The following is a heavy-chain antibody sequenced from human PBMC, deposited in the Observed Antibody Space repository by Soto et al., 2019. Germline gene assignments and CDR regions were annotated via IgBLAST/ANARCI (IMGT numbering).Heavy chain of an antibody. Sequence: PSETLSLTCTVSGGSVSSGSYYWSWIRQPPGKGLEWIGYIYYSGSTNYNPSLKSRVTISVDTSKNQFSLKLSSVTAADTAVYYCARDKGGYTNWFDPWGQGTLVTVS. V-gene: IGHV4-61*01. J-gene: IGHJ5*02. CDR3: ARDKGGYTNWFDP. CDR1: GGSVSSGSYY. CDR2: IYYSGST. D-gene: IGHD3-22*01.